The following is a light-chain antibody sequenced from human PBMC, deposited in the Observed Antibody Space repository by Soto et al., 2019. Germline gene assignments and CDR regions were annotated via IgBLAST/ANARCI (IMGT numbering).Light chain of an antibody. CDR2: EVS. Sequence: QSALTQPASVSGSPGQSITISCTGTSSDVGGYNYVSWYQQHPGKAPKLMIYEVSNRPSGVSNRFSGSKSGNTAALTISRLQADDEADYYCSSFTSSKTFVFGTGTKVTVL. CDR1: SSDVGGYNY. J-gene: IGLJ1*01. V-gene: IGLV2-14*01. CDR3: SSFTSSKTFV.